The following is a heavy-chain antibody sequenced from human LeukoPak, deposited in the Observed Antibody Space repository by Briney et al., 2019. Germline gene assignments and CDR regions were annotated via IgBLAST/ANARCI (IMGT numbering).Heavy chain of an antibody. CDR1: GFTFSSYA. Sequence: GGSLRLSCAASGFTFSSYALSWVRKAPGKGLEWVSAISGSGGSTYYADSVKGRFTISRDNSKNTLYLQMNSLRAEDTAVYYCAKGSRSMIVVVDYWGQGTLVTVSS. J-gene: IGHJ4*02. CDR3: AKGSRSMIVVVDY. CDR2: ISGSGGST. V-gene: IGHV3-23*01. D-gene: IGHD3-22*01.